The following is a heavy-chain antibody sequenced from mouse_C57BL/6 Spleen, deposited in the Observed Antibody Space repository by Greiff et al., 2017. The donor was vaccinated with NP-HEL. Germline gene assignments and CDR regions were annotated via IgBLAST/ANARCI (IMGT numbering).Heavy chain of an antibody. J-gene: IGHJ4*01. CDR1: GFTFSSYA. CDR2: ISDGGSYT. CDR3: ARVGYPYYYAMDY. Sequence: EVKLVESGGGLVKPGGSLKLSCAASGFTFSSYAMSWVRQTPEKRLEWVATISDGGSYTYYPDNVKGRFTISRDNAKNNLYLQMSHLKSEDTAMYYCARVGYPYYYAMDYWGQGTSVTVSS. D-gene: IGHD2-14*01. V-gene: IGHV5-4*03.